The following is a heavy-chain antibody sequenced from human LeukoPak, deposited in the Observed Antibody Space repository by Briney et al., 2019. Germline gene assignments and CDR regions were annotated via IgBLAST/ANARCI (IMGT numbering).Heavy chain of an antibody. J-gene: IGHJ4*02. CDR1: GFTFSNAW. CDR3: AREAIKDY. Sequence: GGSLRLSCAASGFTFSNAWMNWVRQAPGKGLEWVSYISSGSGTIYYADSVKGRFTIARDDAKNSLYLQMSSLRDEDTAVYYCAREAIKDYWGQGTLVTVSS. V-gene: IGHV3-48*02. CDR2: ISSGSGTI.